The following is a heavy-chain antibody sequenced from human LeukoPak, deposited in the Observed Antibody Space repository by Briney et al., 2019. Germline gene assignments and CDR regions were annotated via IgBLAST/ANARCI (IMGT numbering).Heavy chain of an antibody. CDR3: ARGRDNTMIVVVKHAFDI. V-gene: IGHV4-34*01. CDR2: INQSGST. D-gene: IGHD3-22*01. Sequence: SETLSLTCAVYGGSFSGYYWSWIRQPPGKGLEWIGEINQSGSTNYNPSLKSRVTIPVDTSKNQFSLKLSSVTAADTAVYYCARGRDNTMIVVVKHAFDIWGQGTMVTVSS. CDR1: GGSFSGYY. J-gene: IGHJ3*02.